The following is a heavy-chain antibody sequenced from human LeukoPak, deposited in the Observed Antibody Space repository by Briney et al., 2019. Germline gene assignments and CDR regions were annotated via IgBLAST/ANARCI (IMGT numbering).Heavy chain of an antibody. CDR2: INPSGGST. Sequence: GASVKVSCKASGYTFTSYYMHWVRQAPGQGLEWMAIINPSGGSTSYAQKFQGRVTMTRDTSTSTVYMELSSLRSEDTAVYYCARDSRPSYDSSAYYYPGDYWGQGTLVTVSS. CDR1: GYTFTSYY. J-gene: IGHJ4*02. D-gene: IGHD3-22*01. CDR3: ARDSRPSYDSSAYYYPGDY. V-gene: IGHV1-46*01.